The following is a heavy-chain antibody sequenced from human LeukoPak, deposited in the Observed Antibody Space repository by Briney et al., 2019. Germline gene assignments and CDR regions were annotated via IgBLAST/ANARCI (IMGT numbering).Heavy chain of an antibody. Sequence: GGSLRLSCAASGFTFSMYSMNWVRQAPGKGLECISYISSSSSTIDYADSVKGRFTISRDNSKNTLYLQMNSLRAEDTAVYYCARRHYCSSTSCFRDYWGQGTLVTVSS. J-gene: IGHJ4*02. CDR1: GFTFSMYS. D-gene: IGHD2-2*01. V-gene: IGHV3-48*01. CDR3: ARRHYCSSTSCFRDY. CDR2: ISSSSSTI.